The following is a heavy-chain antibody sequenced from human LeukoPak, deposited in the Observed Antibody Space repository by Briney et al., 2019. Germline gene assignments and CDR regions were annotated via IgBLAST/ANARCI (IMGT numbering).Heavy chain of an antibody. D-gene: IGHD1/OR15-1a*01. CDR3: ARDRFDRTNYYYGMDV. J-gene: IGHJ6*02. CDR2: IYSGGST. Sequence: QPGGSLRLSCAASGFTVSSNYMSWVRQAPGKGLEWVSVIYSGGSTYYADAVKGRFTISRDNSKNTLYLQMNSLRAEDTAVYYCARDRFDRTNYYYGMDVWGQGTTVTVSS. CDR1: GFTVSSNY. V-gene: IGHV3-66*01.